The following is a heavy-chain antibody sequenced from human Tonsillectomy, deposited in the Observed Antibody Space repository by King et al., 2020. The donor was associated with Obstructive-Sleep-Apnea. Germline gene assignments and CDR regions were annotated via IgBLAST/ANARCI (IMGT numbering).Heavy chain of an antibody. CDR2: ISWDGGST. D-gene: IGHD4-17*01. Sequence: QLVQSGGVVVQPGGSLRLSCAASGFTFDDYTMHWVRQAPGKGLEWVSLISWDGGSTYYADSVKGRFTISRDNSKNSLYLQMNSLRTEDTALYYCAKDWGTTVTTSGAFDIWGQGTMVTVSS. V-gene: IGHV3-43*01. CDR3: AKDWGTTVTTSGAFDI. J-gene: IGHJ3*02. CDR1: GFTFDDYT.